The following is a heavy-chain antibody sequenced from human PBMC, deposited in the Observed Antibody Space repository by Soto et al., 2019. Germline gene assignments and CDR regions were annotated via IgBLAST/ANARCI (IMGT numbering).Heavy chain of an antibody. D-gene: IGHD3-9*01. CDR1: GFTFSSYG. J-gene: IGHJ3*02. V-gene: IGHV3-33*01. CDR2: IWYDGSNK. Sequence: GGSLRLSCAASGFTFSSYGMHWVRQAPGKGLEWVAVIWYDGSNKYYADSVKGRFTISRDNSKNTLYLQMNSLRAEDTAVYYCARVDDYDILTGDYARGVIDIWARGTMVPVS. CDR3: ARVDDYDILTGDYARGVIDI.